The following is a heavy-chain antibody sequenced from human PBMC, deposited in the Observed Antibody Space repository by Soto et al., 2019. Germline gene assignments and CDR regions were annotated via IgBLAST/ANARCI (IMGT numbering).Heavy chain of an antibody. V-gene: IGHV4-31*03. CDR3: ARDRLMATAGTARHYFGLDV. D-gene: IGHD5-18*01. CDR2: IYYSGST. CDR1: GGSIRSGGYY. Sequence: LTCTVSGGSIRSGGYYWSWVRQSPRRGLEWIGNIYYSGSTYYNPSLKSRLTISVDTSKNQFSLNLGSVTAADTAVYYCARDRLMATAGTARHYFGLDVWGQGTTVTSP. J-gene: IGHJ6*02.